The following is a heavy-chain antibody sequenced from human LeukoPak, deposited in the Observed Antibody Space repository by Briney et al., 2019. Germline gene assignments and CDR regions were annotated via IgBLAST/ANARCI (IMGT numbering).Heavy chain of an antibody. J-gene: IGHJ5*02. Sequence: PSETLSLTCTVSGGSITGGGYYWSWIRQHPGKGLEWIGYIYYSGSTYYSPSLKSRVTISVDTSKNQFSLELSSMTAADTAVYYCARVQDNDFWSGYLSASHFPDNWFDPWGQGTLVTVSS. CDR3: ARVQDNDFWSGYLSASHFPDNWFDP. CDR1: GGSITGGGYY. V-gene: IGHV4-31*03. D-gene: IGHD3-3*01. CDR2: IYYSGST.